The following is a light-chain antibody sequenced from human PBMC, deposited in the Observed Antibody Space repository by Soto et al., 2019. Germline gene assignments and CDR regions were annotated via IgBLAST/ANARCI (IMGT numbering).Light chain of an antibody. CDR2: GVT. Sequence: QSALTQPRSVSGSPGQSITISCTGSGSDIGAYNYVSWYQQHPGKAPKLLLHGVTRRPSGVSSRFSASKSAYTASLTISGLQAEDEANYYCSSFTTSYFDVFGPGTKVTVL. CDR3: SSFTTSYFDV. CDR1: GSDIGAYNY. J-gene: IGLJ1*01. V-gene: IGLV2-14*01.